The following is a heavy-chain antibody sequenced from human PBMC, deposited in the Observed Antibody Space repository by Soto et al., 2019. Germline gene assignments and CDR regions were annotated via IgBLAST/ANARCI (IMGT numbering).Heavy chain of an antibody. Sequence: PSETLSLTCTVSGGSISSNYWTWIRQPPGKGLEWIGYVYNSGSTNYTPSLKSRVTISEDTSKSQFSLKVNSMTAADTAVYYCARSRREAVAGYTLDNWGQGILVTVSS. CDR2: VYNSGST. V-gene: IGHV4-59*01. CDR1: GGSISSNY. CDR3: ARSRREAVAGYTLDN. D-gene: IGHD6-13*01. J-gene: IGHJ4*02.